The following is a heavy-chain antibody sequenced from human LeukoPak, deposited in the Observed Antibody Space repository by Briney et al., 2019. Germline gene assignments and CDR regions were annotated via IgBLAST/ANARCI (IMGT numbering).Heavy chain of an antibody. V-gene: IGHV3-23*01. CDR1: GFTFSSYA. Sequence: GGSLRLSCAASGFTFSSYAMSWVRQAPGKGLEWVSAISGSGGSTYYADSVKGRFTISRDNSKNTLYLQMNSLRAEDTAVYYCARDQLYYYDSSGPWDAFDIWGQGTMVTVSS. CDR3: ARDQLYYYDSSGPWDAFDI. D-gene: IGHD3-22*01. J-gene: IGHJ3*02. CDR2: ISGSGGST.